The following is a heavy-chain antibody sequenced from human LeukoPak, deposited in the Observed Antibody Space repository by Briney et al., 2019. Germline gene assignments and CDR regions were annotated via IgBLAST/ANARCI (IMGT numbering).Heavy chain of an antibody. V-gene: IGHV4-59*08. D-gene: IGHD6-13*01. CDR1: GGSISSYY. J-gene: IGHJ4*02. CDR2: IYYSGST. Sequence: SETLSLTCTIPGGSISSYYWSWIRQPPGKGLEWIGYIYYSGSTNYNPSLKSRVTISVDTSKNQFSLKLSSVTAADTAVYYCARHSRIAAAGSFDYWGQGTLVTVSS. CDR3: ARHSRIAAAGSFDY.